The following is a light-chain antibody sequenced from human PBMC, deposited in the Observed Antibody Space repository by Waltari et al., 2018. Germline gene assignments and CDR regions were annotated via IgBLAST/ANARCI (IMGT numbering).Light chain of an antibody. Sequence: DIQMTQSPSTLSASVGDRVTITCRARQGISTWLAWSQQKPGKAPTLLIYKASSLESGVPSRFSGSGSGTEFTLTISSLQPDDFATYFCQQYVSYPITFGQGTRLEIK. CDR1: QGISTW. CDR2: KAS. V-gene: IGKV1-5*03. CDR3: QQYVSYPIT. J-gene: IGKJ5*01.